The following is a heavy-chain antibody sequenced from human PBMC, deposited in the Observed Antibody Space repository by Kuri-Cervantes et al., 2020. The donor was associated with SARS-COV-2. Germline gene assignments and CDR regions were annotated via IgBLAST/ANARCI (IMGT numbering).Heavy chain of an antibody. J-gene: IGHJ3*02. V-gene: IGHV1-24*01. CDR1: GYTLTELS. Sequence: SVKVSCKVSGYTLTELSMHWVRQAPGKGLKWMGGFDPEDGETIYAQKFQGSVTMTEDTSTDTAHMELSSLRSEDTAVYYCATGVPTRLFGEELKNDAFDIWGQGTTVTVSS. CDR2: FDPEDGET. D-gene: IGHD3-10*01. CDR3: ATGVPTRLFGEELKNDAFDI.